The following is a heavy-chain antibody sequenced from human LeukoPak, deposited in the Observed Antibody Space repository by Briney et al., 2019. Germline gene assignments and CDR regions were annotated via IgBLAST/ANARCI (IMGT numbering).Heavy chain of an antibody. CDR3: ARRGYGASRRYFDY. Sequence: TLSLTCTVSGGSISSSSYYWGWIRQPPGKGLEWIGFIFYSGSTYYNPSLKSRVTISVDTSKNQFSLKLSSVTAADTAVYYCARRGYGASRRYFDYWGQGTLVTVSP. V-gene: IGHV4-39*01. J-gene: IGHJ4*02. CDR1: GGSISSSSYY. CDR2: IFYSGST. D-gene: IGHD2-15*01.